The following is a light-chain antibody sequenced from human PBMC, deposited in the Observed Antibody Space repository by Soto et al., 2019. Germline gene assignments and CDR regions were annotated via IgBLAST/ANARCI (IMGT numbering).Light chain of an antibody. CDR1: QSILYSSNNKNQ. CDR2: WAS. CDR3: QQYNSPPYT. Sequence: DIVMTQSPDSLAVSLGERATINCKSSQSILYSSNNKNQLAWYQQKPGQPPKLLFYWASTRESGVHDRFSGSESGTDFTLTISSLQAEDVAVYYCQQYNSPPYTFGQGTKLEI. J-gene: IGKJ2*01. V-gene: IGKV4-1*01.